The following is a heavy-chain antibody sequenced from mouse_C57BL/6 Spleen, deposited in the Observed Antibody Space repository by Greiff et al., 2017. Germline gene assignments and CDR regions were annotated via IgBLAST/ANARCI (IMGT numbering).Heavy chain of an antibody. CDR3: ARGQPHYFDY. D-gene: IGHD6-1*01. CDR1: GYTFTNYW. CDR2: IYPGGGYT. J-gene: IGHJ2*01. Sequence: VQLQQSGAELVRPGTSVKMSCKASGYTFTNYWIGWAKQRPGHGLEWIGDIYPGGGYTNDNEKFKGKATLTADKSSSTAYMQVSSLTSEDSAIYYCARGQPHYFDYWGQGTTLTVSS. V-gene: IGHV1-63*01.